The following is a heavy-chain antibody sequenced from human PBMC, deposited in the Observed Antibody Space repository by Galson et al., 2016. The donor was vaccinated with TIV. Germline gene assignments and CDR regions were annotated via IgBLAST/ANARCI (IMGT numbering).Heavy chain of an antibody. D-gene: IGHD5/OR15-5a*01. CDR1: GYNFTNYW. CDR2: IDPSDSYI. J-gene: IGHJ5*02. Sequence: QSGAEVKKPGESLRISCKTSGYNFTNYWIIWVRQMPGKGLEWMGRIDPSDSYINYSPSFEGHVTISADRSTTTAYLHWSSLRASDTAIYYCARGVSTGSGWLDPWGQGTLVTVSS. V-gene: IGHV5-10-1*01. CDR3: ARGVSTGSGWLDP.